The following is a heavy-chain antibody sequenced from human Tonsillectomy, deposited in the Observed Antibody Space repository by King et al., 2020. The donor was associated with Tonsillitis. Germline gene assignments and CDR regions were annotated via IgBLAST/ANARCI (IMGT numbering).Heavy chain of an antibody. CDR2: IYYSGGT. V-gene: IGHV4-59*01. Sequence: VQLQESGPGLVRPSETLSLTCTVSGGSISSYYWNWIRQPPGEGLGWIGHIYYSGGTNYKPPLKSRVTTSVDTSKNQFSLGLSSVTAADTAMYYCARDKVCSGYYCAYGMDVWGQGTTVTVSS. D-gene: IGHD3-22*01. CDR1: GGSISSYY. CDR3: ARDKVCSGYYCAYGMDV. J-gene: IGHJ6*02.